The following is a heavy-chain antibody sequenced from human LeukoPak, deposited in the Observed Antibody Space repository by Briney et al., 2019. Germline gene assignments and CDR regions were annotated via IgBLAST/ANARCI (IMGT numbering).Heavy chain of an antibody. CDR1: GGSISSSSYY. Sequence: SETLSLTCTVSGGSISSSSYYWGWIRQPPGKGLEWIGSIYYSGSTYYNPSLKSRVTISVDTSKNQFSLKLNSVTAADTAVYYCARGFNWNQPRYYYYYMDVWGKGTTVTVSS. J-gene: IGHJ6*03. CDR2: IYYSGST. D-gene: IGHD1-20*01. V-gene: IGHV4-39*07. CDR3: ARGFNWNQPRYYYYYMDV.